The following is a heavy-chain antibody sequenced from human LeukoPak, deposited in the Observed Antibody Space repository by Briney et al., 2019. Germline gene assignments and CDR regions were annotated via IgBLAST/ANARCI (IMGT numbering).Heavy chain of an antibody. CDR1: GFTVSSNY. V-gene: IGHV3-66*01. CDR3: ARDGGYSYGYGYFYYGMDV. D-gene: IGHD5-18*01. Sequence: GGSLRLSCAASGFTVSSNYMSWVRQAPGKGLEWVSVIYSGGSTYYADSVKGRFTISRDNSKNTLYLQMNSLRAEDTAVYYCARDGGYSYGYGYFYYGMDVWGQGTTVTVSS. J-gene: IGHJ6*02. CDR2: IYSGGST.